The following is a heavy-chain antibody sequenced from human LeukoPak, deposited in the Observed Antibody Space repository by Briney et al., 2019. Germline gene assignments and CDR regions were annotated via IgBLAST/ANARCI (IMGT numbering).Heavy chain of an antibody. D-gene: IGHD3-22*01. CDR3: ARTNYYGSSGYVSME. CDR1: GYSISSGFY. J-gene: IGHJ4*02. Sequence: SETLSLTCTVSGYSISSGFYWGWIRQPPGKGLEWIGSIYHSGSTYYNPSLKSRVTISVDTSRNQFSLKLTSVTAADTAVYYCARTNYYGSSGYVSMEWSQGTLVTVSS. V-gene: IGHV4-38-2*02. CDR2: IYHSGST.